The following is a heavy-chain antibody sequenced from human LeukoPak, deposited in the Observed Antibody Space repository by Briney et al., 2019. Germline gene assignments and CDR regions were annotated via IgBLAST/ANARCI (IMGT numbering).Heavy chain of an antibody. CDR3: ARAFLRPYSSGWSLFDY. Sequence: TVKVSCKASGGTFSSYAISWVRQAPGQGLEWMGGIIPIFGTANYAQKFQGRVTITADESTSTAYMELSSLRSEDTAVYYCARAFLRPYSSGWSLFDYWGQGTLVTVSS. J-gene: IGHJ4*02. D-gene: IGHD6-19*01. CDR2: IIPIFGTA. CDR1: GGTFSSYA. V-gene: IGHV1-69*13.